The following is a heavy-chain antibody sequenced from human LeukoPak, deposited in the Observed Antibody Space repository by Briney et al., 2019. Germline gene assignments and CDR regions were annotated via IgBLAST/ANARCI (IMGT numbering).Heavy chain of an antibody. CDR1: GGTFSSYA. Sequence: ASVKVSCKASGGTFSSYAISWVRQAPGQGLEWMGRIIPILGIANYAQKFQGRVTITADKSTSTAYMELSSLRSEDTAVYYCARDQVPKDYYGMDVWGQGTTVTVSS. CDR2: IIPILGIA. CDR3: ARDQVPKDYYGMDV. V-gene: IGHV1-69*04. J-gene: IGHJ6*02.